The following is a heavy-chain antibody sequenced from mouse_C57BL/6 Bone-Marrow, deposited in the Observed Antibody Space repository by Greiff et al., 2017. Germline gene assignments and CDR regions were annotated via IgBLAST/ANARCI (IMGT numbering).Heavy chain of an antibody. D-gene: IGHD2-4*01. CDR1: GFTFSDFY. V-gene: IGHV7-1*01. CDR3: ARDARYDYGYAMDY. Sequence: EVKLVESGGGLVQSGRSLRLSCATSGFTFSDFYMEWVRQAPGKGLEWIAASRNKANDYTTEYSASVKGRFIVSRETSQSILYLQMNALRAEDTAIYYCARDARYDYGYAMDYWGQGTSVTVSS. CDR2: SRNKANDYTT. J-gene: IGHJ4*01.